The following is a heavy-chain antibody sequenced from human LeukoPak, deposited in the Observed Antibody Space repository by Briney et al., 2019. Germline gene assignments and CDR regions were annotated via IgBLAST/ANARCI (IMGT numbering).Heavy chain of an antibody. CDR3: ARDTTYGD. J-gene: IGHJ4*02. Sequence: GGSLRLSCAASGFTFSSYWMHWVRQAPGKGLLWVSRINGDGSTRSYAASVKGRFTISRDNAKNTLYLQMNSLRAEGTAVYYCARDTTYGDWGQGTLVTVSS. CDR2: INGDGSTR. CDR1: GFTFSSYW. D-gene: IGHD4-17*01. V-gene: IGHV3-74*01.